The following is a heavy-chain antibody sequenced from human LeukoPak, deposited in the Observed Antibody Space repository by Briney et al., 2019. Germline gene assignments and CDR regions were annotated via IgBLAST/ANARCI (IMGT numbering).Heavy chain of an antibody. CDR3: AKAVVVTSYYYYGMDV. V-gene: IGHV3-30*18. J-gene: IGHJ6*02. D-gene: IGHD2-15*01. CDR1: GFAFSGYG. Sequence: GGSLRLSCAASGFAFSGYGMHWVRRAPGKGLEWVAVISYDGSNKYYADSVKGRFTISRDNSKDTLYLQMNGLSAEDTAVYYCAKAVVVTSYYYYGMDVWGQGTTVTVSS. CDR2: ISYDGSNK.